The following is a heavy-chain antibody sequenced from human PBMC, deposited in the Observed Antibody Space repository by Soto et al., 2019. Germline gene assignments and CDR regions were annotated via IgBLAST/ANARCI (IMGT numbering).Heavy chain of an antibody. V-gene: IGHV1-69*06. Sequence: ASVKVSCKASGGPFSSYSISWVRQAPGQGLEWMGGIIPIFGTANYAQKFQGRVTITADKSTSTAYMELTSVTAADTAVYYCVRDVAAVGTDWFDPWGQGTLVTVSS. D-gene: IGHD6-13*01. CDR1: GGPFSSYS. CDR2: IIPIFGTA. CDR3: VRDVAAVGTDWFDP. J-gene: IGHJ5*02.